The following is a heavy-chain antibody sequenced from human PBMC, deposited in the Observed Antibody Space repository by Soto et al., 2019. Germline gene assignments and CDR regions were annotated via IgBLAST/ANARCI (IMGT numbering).Heavy chain of an antibody. CDR3: ARGSVWWLRWYFDY. V-gene: IGHV3-30-3*01. Sequence: GGSLRLSCAASGFTFSSYAMHWVRQAPGKGLEWVAVISYDGSNKYYADSVKGRFTISRDNSKNTLYLQMNSLRAEDTAVYYCARGSVWWLRWYFDYWGQGTLVTVSS. D-gene: IGHD5-12*01. CDR2: ISYDGSNK. CDR1: GFTFSSYA. J-gene: IGHJ4*02.